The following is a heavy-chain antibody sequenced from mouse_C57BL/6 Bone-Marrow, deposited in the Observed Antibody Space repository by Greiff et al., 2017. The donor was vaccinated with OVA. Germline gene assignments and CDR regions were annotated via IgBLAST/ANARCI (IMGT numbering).Heavy chain of an antibody. Sequence: VQLQQSGAELVKPGASVKLSCTASGFNIKDYYMHWVKQRNEQGLEWIGRIDPEDGENKYAPKFQGKATITADTSSNTAYLQLSSLTSEDTAVYYCARYPGSSHFDYWGQGTTLTVSS. CDR1: GFNIKDYY. V-gene: IGHV14-2*01. CDR2: IDPEDGEN. J-gene: IGHJ2*01. CDR3: ARYPGSSHFDY. D-gene: IGHD1-1*01.